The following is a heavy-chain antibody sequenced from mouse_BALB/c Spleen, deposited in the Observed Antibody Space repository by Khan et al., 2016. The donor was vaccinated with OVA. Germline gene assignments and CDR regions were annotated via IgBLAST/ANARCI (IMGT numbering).Heavy chain of an antibody. CDR2: IDPANGNT. J-gene: IGHJ2*01. Sequence: VQLQQSGAELVKPGASVKLSCTASGFNIKDTYMHWVKQRPEQGLEWIGRIDPANGNTEYDPKFQAKATITTDTSSNTAYLQLSSLTSEDTAVYSCARWPGDYWGRGTTLTVSS. CDR1: GFNIKDTY. V-gene: IGHV14-3*02. CDR3: ARWPGDY.